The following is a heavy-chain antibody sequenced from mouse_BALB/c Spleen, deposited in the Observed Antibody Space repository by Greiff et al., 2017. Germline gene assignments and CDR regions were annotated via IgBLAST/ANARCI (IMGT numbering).Heavy chain of an antibody. Sequence: QVQLQQSGAELVRPGTSVKVSCKASGYAFTNYLIEWVKQRPGQGLEWIGVINPGSGGTNYNEKFKGKATLTADKSSSTAYMQLGSLTSDDSAVYFCARWGLEYWGQGTTVTVSS. CDR1: GYAFTNYL. CDR2: INPGSGGT. D-gene: IGHD2-4*01. V-gene: IGHV1-54*01. CDR3: ARWGLEY. J-gene: IGHJ2*01.